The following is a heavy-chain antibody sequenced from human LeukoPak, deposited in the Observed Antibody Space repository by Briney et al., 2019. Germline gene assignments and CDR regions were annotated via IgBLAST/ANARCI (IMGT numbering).Heavy chain of an antibody. D-gene: IGHD6-13*01. CDR3: ARVQQQLARTNTNWFDP. CDR1: GGSISSSSYY. CDR2: IYYSGST. J-gene: IGHJ5*02. Sequence: PSETLSLTCTVSGGSISSSSYYWGWIRQPPGKGLEWIGSIYYSGSTYYNTSLKSRVTISVDTSKNQFSLKLSSVTAADTAVYYCARVQQQLARTNTNWFDPWGQGTLVTVSS. V-gene: IGHV4-39*01.